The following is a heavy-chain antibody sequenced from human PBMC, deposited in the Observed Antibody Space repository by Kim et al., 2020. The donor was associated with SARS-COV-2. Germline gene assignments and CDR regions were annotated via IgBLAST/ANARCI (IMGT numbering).Heavy chain of an antibody. CDR3: ARGSGIVGATTKIDY. J-gene: IGHJ4*02. D-gene: IGHD1-26*01. Sequence: TLNSRVTISVDTSKNQFSLKLSSVTAADTAVYYCARGSGIVGATTKIDYWGQGTLVTVSS. V-gene: IGHV4-39*01.